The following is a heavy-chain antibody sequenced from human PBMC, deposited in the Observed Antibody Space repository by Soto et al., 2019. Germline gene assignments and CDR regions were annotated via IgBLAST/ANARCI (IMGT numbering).Heavy chain of an antibody. CDR1: GYTFTSYD. CDR3: ARSPPRVERNNYAGGWFDP. Sequence: SSVKVSCKASGYTFTSYDINWVRQATGQGLEWMGWMNPNSGNTGYPQKFQGRVTMTRNTSISTAYMELSSLRFEDTAVYYCARSPPRVERNNYAGGWFDPWGQGTLVTVSS. D-gene: IGHD4-4*01. V-gene: IGHV1-8*01. J-gene: IGHJ5*02. CDR2: MNPNSGNT.